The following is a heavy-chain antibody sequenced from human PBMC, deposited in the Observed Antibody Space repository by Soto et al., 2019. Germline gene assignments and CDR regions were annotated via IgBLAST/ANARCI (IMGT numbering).Heavy chain of an antibody. J-gene: IGHJ4*02. V-gene: IGHV1-18*04. CDR2: ISPYNGNT. CDR3: ARDLAARDY. Sequence: ASVKVSCKASGGTFTSYYMHWVRQAPGQGIEWMGMISPYNGNTNYAQKLQGRVTMTTDTSTSTAYMELRSLRSDDTAVYYCARDLAARDYWGQGTLVTVSS. CDR1: GGTFTSYY. D-gene: IGHD6-6*01.